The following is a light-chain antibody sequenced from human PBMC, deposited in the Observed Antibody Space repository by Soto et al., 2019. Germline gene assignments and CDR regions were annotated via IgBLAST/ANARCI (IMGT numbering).Light chain of an antibody. CDR3: QQYNSYRT. V-gene: IGKV1-5*03. CDR1: QSISGW. CDR2: KAS. Sequence: DIQMTQSPSTLSASVGDRVTITCRASQSISGWLAWYQQKPGKAPKLLIYKASSLESGVPSRFSGSRSGTEFTLTISSLQPDDFATYYCQQYNSYRTFGQGTKVEIK. J-gene: IGKJ1*01.